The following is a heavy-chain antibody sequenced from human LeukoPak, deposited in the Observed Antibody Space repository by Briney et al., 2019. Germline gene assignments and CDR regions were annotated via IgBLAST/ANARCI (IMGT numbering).Heavy chain of an antibody. V-gene: IGHV7-4-1*02. CDR1: GYTFTSYA. D-gene: IGHD6-19*01. CDR2: INTNTGNP. Sequence: GASVKVSCKASGYTFTSYAMNWVRQAPGQGLEWMGWINTNTGNPTYAQGFTGRFVFSLDTSVSTAYLQISSLRAEDTAVYYCAAKQWLVDFDYWGQGTLVTVSS. CDR3: AAKQWLVDFDY. J-gene: IGHJ4*02.